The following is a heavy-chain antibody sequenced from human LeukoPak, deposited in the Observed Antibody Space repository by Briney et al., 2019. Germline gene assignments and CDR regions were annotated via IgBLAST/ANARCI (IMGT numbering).Heavy chain of an antibody. Sequence: ASMKVSCKASGYSFTKYDMNWVRQAPGQGLEWMGWINTNTGNPTYAQGFTGRFVFSLDTSVSTAYLQINSLKAEDTAVYYCARNNADGEGRFGDWGQGTLVTVS. CDR2: INTNTGNP. J-gene: IGHJ4*02. D-gene: IGHD3-10*01. CDR1: GYSFTKYD. V-gene: IGHV7-4-1*02. CDR3: ARNNADGEGRFGD.